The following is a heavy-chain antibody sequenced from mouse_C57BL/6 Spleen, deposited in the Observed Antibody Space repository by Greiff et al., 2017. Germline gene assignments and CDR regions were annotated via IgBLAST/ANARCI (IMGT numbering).Heavy chain of an antibody. D-gene: IGHD2-1*01. J-gene: IGHJ1*03. CDR2: ISDGGSYT. CDR3: ARDGNRYFDV. Sequence: EVKVVESGGGLVKPGGSLKLSCAASGFTFSSYAMSWVRQTPEKRLEWVATISDGGSYTYYPDNVKGRFTISRDNAKNNLYLQMSHLKSEDTAMYYCARDGNRYFDVWGTGTTVTVSS. V-gene: IGHV5-4*01. CDR1: GFTFSSYA.